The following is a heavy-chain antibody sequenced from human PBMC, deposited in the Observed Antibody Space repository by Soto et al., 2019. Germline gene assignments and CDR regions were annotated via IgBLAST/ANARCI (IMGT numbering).Heavy chain of an antibody. J-gene: IGHJ5*02. Sequence: QVQLQESGPGLVKPSETLSLTCTVSGGSVSSGSYYWSWIRQPPGKGLEWLGYIYYSGSTNYNPSLTSRVTISVDTSKNQFSLKLSSVTAADTAVYYCARGVVTIFGVVNWFDPWGQGTLVTVSS. V-gene: IGHV4-61*01. CDR2: IYYSGST. CDR3: ARGVVTIFGVVNWFDP. CDR1: GGSVSSGSYY. D-gene: IGHD3-3*01.